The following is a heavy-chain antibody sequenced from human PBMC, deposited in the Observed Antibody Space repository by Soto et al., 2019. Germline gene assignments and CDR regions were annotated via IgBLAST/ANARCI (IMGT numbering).Heavy chain of an antibody. V-gene: IGHV4-59*08. CDR2: IYYSGSA. D-gene: IGHD4-17*01. J-gene: IGHJ4*02. CDR1: GGSISSYY. Sequence: QVQLQESGPGLVKPSETLSLTCSVSGGSISSYYWSWIRQPPGKGLEWIGYIYYSGSANYNPSLKRRVTISVDTSKNQFSLKLSSVTAADTAVYYCTHGDSIEYWGQGTLVTVSS. CDR3: THGDSIEY.